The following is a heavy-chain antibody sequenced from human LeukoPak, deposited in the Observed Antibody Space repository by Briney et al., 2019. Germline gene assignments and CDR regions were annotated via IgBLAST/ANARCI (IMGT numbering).Heavy chain of an antibody. V-gene: IGHV3-9*01. CDR1: GFTFEAYA. J-gene: IGHJ4*02. CDR3: AKGNGIAVAGTIFS. D-gene: IGHD6-19*01. Sequence: PGRSLRPSCAPSGFTFEAYAMDWGRRAPGKGLEWGSGISWNSGSIGYADSVKGRFTISRDNAKNSLYLQMNSLRAEDTALYYCAKGNGIAVAGTIFSWGQGTLVTVSS. CDR2: ISWNSGSI.